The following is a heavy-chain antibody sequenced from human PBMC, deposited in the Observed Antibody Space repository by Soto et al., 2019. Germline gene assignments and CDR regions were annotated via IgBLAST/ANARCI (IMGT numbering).Heavy chain of an antibody. Sequence: PSETLSLTCAVSGGSISSSNWWSWVRQPPGKGLEWIGEIYHSGSTNYNPSLKSRVTISVDKSKNQFSLKLSSVTAADTAVYYCARGAPPTDDILTGGGYYFDYWGQGTLVTVSS. D-gene: IGHD3-9*01. CDR2: IYHSGST. CDR1: GGSISSSNW. J-gene: IGHJ4*02. CDR3: ARGAPPTDDILTGGGYYFDY. V-gene: IGHV4-4*02.